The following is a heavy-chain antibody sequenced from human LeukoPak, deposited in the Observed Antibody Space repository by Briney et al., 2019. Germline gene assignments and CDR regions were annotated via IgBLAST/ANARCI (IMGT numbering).Heavy chain of an antibody. J-gene: IGHJ4*02. D-gene: IGHD6-19*01. Sequence: GGSLRLSCVASGFTFDDYAMHWVRQPPGKGLEWVSGISWNSGSIAYANSVKGRFTISRDNAKNTLYLQMNSLRAEDTAVYYCARVGAVAGTIFGYWGQGTLVTVSS. CDR3: ARVGAVAGTIFGY. CDR1: GFTFDDYA. V-gene: IGHV3-9*01. CDR2: ISWNSGSI.